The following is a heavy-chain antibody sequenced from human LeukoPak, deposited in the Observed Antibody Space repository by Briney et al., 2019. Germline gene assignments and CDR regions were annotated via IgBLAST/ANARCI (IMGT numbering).Heavy chain of an antibody. CDR2: IGGSGRTT. J-gene: IGHJ4*02. V-gene: IGHV3-23*01. D-gene: IGHD2-15*01. CDR3: AKDTCSGGSCYSGFDY. CDR1: GFTFSSYS. Sequence: PGGSLRLSCAAFGFTFSSYSMNWVRQAPGKGLEWVSAIGGSGRTTYYADSVRGRFTISRDNSKNTLYLQMNCLRAEDTAVYYCAKDTCSGGSCYSGFDYWGQGTLVTVSS.